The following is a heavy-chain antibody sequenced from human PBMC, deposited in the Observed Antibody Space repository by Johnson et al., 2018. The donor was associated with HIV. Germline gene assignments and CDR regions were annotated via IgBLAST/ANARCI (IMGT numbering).Heavy chain of an antibody. Sequence: VQLVESGGGVVQPGGSLRLSCAASGFTFSSYDMHWVRQATGKGLEWVSAIGTAGDTYYPGSVKGRFTISRENAKNSLYLQMNSLRAGDTAVYYCARARPKRNYDFWSGYYRLDHDAFDIWGQGTMVTVSS. CDR3: ARARPKRNYDFWSGYYRLDHDAFDI. V-gene: IGHV3-13*01. J-gene: IGHJ3*02. CDR2: IGTAGDT. D-gene: IGHD3-3*01. CDR1: GFTFSSYD.